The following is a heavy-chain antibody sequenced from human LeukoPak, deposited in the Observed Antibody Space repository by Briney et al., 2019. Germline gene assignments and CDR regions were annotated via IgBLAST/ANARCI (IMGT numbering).Heavy chain of an antibody. D-gene: IGHD2-8*02. Sequence: ASVKLSCNAAAYGFTSNYNHLIRQGPGQGLEWMGRIIPSGGSTSCAQKFQDRVARASNTTTITMYMELMSLSTVDTESYFCARACTSVRRFDYWGQGTLVTVSS. CDR1: AYGFTSNY. CDR2: IIPSGGST. V-gene: IGHV1-46*01. CDR3: ARACTSVRRFDY. J-gene: IGHJ4*02.